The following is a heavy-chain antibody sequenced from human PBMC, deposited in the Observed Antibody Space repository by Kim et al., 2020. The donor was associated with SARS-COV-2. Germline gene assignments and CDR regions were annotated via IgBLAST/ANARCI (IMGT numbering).Heavy chain of an antibody. CDR3: ARGYAFDI. V-gene: IGHV6-1*01. CDR1: GDSVSSNSIA. J-gene: IGHJ3*02. CDR2: TYYRSKWYN. Sequence: SQTLSLTCAISGDSVSSNSIAWNWIRQSPSRGLEWLGRTYYRSKWYNDYSPSVKGRITISPDTSKNHFSLQLNSVSPDDTAVYYCARGYAFDIWGPGTLVTVSS.